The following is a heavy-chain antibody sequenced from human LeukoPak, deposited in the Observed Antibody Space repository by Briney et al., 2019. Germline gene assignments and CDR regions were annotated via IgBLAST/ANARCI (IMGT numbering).Heavy chain of an antibody. V-gene: IGHV3-21*04. CDR1: GFTFSSYS. CDR3: AKDSAVTIWSSAIDY. Sequence: GGSLRLSCAASGFTFSSYSMNWVRQAPGKGLEWVSSISSSSSYIYYADSVKGRFTISRDNAKNSLYLQMNSLRAGDTAVYYCAKDSAVTIWSSAIDYWGQGTLVTVSS. D-gene: IGHD3-3*01. J-gene: IGHJ4*02. CDR2: ISSSSSYI.